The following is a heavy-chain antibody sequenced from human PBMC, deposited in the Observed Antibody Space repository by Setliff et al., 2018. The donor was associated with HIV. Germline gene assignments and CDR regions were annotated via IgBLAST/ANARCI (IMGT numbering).Heavy chain of an antibody. V-gene: IGHV1-69*05. CDR2: IIPIFGTA. Sequence: GASVKVSCKASGGTFSSHAISWVRQAPGQGLEWMGGIIPIFGTAKYSQRFQGRVSMTRDTSTSTVYMELSSLRSEDTAVYYCARGQASNDYGVSFWGQGTMVTVSS. CDR1: GGTFSSHA. D-gene: IGHD4-17*01. CDR3: ARGQASNDYGVSF. J-gene: IGHJ3*01.